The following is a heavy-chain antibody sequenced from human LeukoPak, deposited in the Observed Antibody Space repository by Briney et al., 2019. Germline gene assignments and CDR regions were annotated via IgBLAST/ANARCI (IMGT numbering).Heavy chain of an antibody. CDR2: IKSKTDGGTT. V-gene: IGHV3-15*01. CDR3: TTDTVTIFGVVIYYYYYMDV. D-gene: IGHD3-3*01. CDR1: GFTFSNAW. J-gene: IGHJ6*03. Sequence: PGGSLRLSCAASGFTFSNAWMSWVRQAPGKGLGWVGRIKSKTDGGTTDYAAPVKGRFTISRDDSKNTLYLQMNSLKTEDTAVYYCTTDTVTIFGVVIYYYYYMDVWGKGTTVTVSS.